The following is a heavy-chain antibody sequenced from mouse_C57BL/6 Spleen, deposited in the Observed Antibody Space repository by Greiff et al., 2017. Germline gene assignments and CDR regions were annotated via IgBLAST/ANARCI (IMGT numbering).Heavy chain of an antibody. J-gene: IGHJ2*01. CDR3: ARDNCFDY. V-gene: IGHV1-42*01. Sequence: VQLQQSGPELVKPGASVKISCKASGYSFTGYYMNWVKQSPEKSLEWIGEINPSTGGTNYNEKFKAKATLTVDKSSSTAYMQLKSLTSEDSAVYYCARDNCFDYWGQGTTLTVSS. CDR1: GYSFTGYY. CDR2: INPSTGGT.